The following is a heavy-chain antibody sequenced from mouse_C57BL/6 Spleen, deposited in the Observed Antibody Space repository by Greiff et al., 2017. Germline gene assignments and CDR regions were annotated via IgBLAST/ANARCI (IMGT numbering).Heavy chain of an antibody. J-gene: IGHJ4*01. CDR2: IYPGDGDT. V-gene: IGHV1-80*01. Sequence: QVHVKQSGAELVKPGASVKISCKASGYAFSSYWMNWVKQRPGKGLEWIGQIYPGDGDTNYNGKFKGKATLTADKSSSTAYMQLSSLTSEDSAVYFCARGGSDVYYYAMDYWGQGTSVTVSS. CDR1: GYAFSSYW. D-gene: IGHD2-3*01. CDR3: ARGGSDVYYYAMDY.